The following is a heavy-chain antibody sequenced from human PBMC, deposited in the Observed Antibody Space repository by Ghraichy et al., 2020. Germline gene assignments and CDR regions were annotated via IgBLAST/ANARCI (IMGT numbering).Heavy chain of an antibody. CDR2: ISGSGGST. Sequence: LSLTCAASGFTFSSYAMSWVRQAPGKGLEWVSAISGSGGSTYYADSVKGRFTISRDNSKNTLYLQMNSLRAEDTAVYYCAKGDSGYDKSDYWGQGTLVTVSS. CDR3: AKGDSGYDKSDY. V-gene: IGHV3-23*01. D-gene: IGHD5-12*01. CDR1: GFTFSSYA. J-gene: IGHJ4*02.